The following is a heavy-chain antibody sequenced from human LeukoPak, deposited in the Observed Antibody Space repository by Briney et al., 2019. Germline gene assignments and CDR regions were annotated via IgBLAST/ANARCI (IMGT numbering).Heavy chain of an antibody. CDR1: GLTFSGSA. CDR2: MRSKANSYAT. Sequence: QPGGSLRLSRAASGLTFSGSAMHWVRQASGKGPEWVGRMRSKANSYATAYAASVKGRFTISRDDSKNTAYLQMNRLKTEDTAVYYCTSINYDILTGYYYWGQGTLVTVSS. D-gene: IGHD3-9*01. J-gene: IGHJ4*02. V-gene: IGHV3-73*01. CDR3: TSINYDILTGYYY.